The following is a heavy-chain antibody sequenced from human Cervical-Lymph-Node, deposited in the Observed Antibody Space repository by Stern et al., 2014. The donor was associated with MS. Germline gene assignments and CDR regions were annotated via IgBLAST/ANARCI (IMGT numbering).Heavy chain of an antibody. CDR3: TKDLGFS. J-gene: IGHJ4*02. V-gene: IGHV3-49*03. CDR2: IRNKTYGGTT. CDR1: GFSFDDYA. D-gene: IGHD2/OR15-2a*01. Sequence: EVQLLQSGGGLVQPGRSLKLSCSTSGFSFDDYAMSWFRQAPGKGLEWVGFIRNKTYGGTTEYAASVKGRFTISRDDSKSIAYLQMNILKTGDTAVYYCTKDLGFSWGQGTLVVVSS.